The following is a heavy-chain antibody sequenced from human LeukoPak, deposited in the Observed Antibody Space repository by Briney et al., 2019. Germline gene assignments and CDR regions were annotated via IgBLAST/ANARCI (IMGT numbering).Heavy chain of an antibody. D-gene: IGHD2-2*01. Sequence: GGSLRLSCAASGFTFSSYAMSWVRQAPGKGLEWVSAISGSGGSTYYADSVKGRFTISRDNSKNTLYLQMNSLRAEDTAVYYCAKFGYCSSTSCYWWGDYCYYGMDVWGQGTTVTVSS. V-gene: IGHV3-23*01. CDR2: ISGSGGST. CDR1: GFTFSSYA. J-gene: IGHJ6*02. CDR3: AKFGYCSSTSCYWWGDYCYYGMDV.